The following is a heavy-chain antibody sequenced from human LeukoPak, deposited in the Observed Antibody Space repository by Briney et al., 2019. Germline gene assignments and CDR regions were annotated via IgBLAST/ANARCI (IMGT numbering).Heavy chain of an antibody. V-gene: IGHV3-23*01. CDR3: AKLGGHPLHNYYVGV. CDR1: GFTFSSYA. D-gene: IGHD3-16*01. J-gene: IGHJ6*03. CDR2: ILDSGYST. Sequence: GGSLRLSCAASGFTFSSYAMSWVRQAPGRGLEWVSGILDSGYSTYYANSVKGRFTISRDNSNNTLYLQMNSLRAEDAAVYYCAKLGGHPLHNYYVGVWGKGTTVAVSS.